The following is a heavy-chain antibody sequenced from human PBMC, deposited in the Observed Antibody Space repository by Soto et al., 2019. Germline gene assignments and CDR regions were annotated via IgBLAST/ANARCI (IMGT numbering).Heavy chain of an antibody. V-gene: IGHV1-46*01. CDR1: GFTFSNHF. CDR2: ISPKGEYT. Sequence: EASVKVSCKASGFTFSNHFMHWVRQAPGQGLDWMGLISPKGEYTTYAQKFQGRVTMTRDTSTSTLYMELSSLASEDTAVYYCARAESAQYFDYWGQGTPVTVS. J-gene: IGHJ4*02. CDR3: ARAESAQYFDY.